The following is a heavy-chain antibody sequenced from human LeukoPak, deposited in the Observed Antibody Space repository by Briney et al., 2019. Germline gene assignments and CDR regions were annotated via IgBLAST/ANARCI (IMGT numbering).Heavy chain of an antibody. CDR3: ARDTVTTYLDY. CDR1: GFTVNSNY. Sequence: GGSLRLSCAASGFTVNSNYMSWVRQAPEKGLEWVSVMYSGGSTFYADSVKGRFTISRDNSKNTLYLQMSSLRAEDTAVYHCARDTVTTYLDYWGQGTLVTVSS. V-gene: IGHV3-66*02. D-gene: IGHD4-17*01. CDR2: MYSGGST. J-gene: IGHJ4*02.